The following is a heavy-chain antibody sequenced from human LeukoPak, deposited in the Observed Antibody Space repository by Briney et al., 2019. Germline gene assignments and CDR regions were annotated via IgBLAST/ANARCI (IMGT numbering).Heavy chain of an antibody. V-gene: IGHV3-23*01. CDR3: AKDLRQWLVEGAGDY. Sequence: GGSLRLSCAASGFTFSSYAMSWVRQAPGKGLEWVSAISGSGGSTYYADSVKGRFTISRDNSKNTLYLQMNSLRAEDTAVYYCAKDLRQWLVEGAGDYWGQGTLVTVSS. J-gene: IGHJ4*02. CDR1: GFTFSSYA. D-gene: IGHD6-19*01. CDR2: ISGSGGST.